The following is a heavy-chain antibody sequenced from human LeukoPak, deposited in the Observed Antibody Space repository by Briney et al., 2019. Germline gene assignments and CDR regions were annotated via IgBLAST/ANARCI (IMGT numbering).Heavy chain of an antibody. Sequence: GGSLRLSCAASGFTFSSYGMHWVRQAPGKGLEWVAFIRYDGSNKYYADSVKGRFTISRDNSKNTLYLQMNSLRAEDTAVYYCAKSSRHYDSSGYDDAFDIWGQGTMVTVSS. D-gene: IGHD3-22*01. J-gene: IGHJ3*02. V-gene: IGHV3-30*02. CDR2: IRYDGSNK. CDR3: AKSSRHYDSSGYDDAFDI. CDR1: GFTFSSYG.